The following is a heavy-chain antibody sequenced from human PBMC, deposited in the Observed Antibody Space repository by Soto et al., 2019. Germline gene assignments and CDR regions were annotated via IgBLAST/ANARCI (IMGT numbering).Heavy chain of an antibody. J-gene: IGHJ5*02. D-gene: IGHD2-8*01. CDR3: ARDQYCTYTDCHLFNYPHP. CDR2: ITTSGTI. V-gene: IGHV3-48*01. Sequence: VQLVESGGGLVQPGGSLRLSCAVSGFTFSSYSMYWVRQAPGKALEWISYITTSGTIYYADSVKGRFTISRDTAKNSPYLQMSRLRSEDTAVYYCARDQYCTYTDCHLFNYPHPWGQGTLVTVSS. CDR1: GFTFSSYS.